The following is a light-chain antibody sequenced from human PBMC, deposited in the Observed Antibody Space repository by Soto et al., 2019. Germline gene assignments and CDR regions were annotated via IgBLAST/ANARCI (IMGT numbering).Light chain of an antibody. Sequence: IVVTQSPGTLSLSPGERATLSCRASQSVSSNYLAWYQQKPGQAPRLLIHDASSRATGIPDRFSGSGSGTDFTLTINRLEPEDFAVYICQQYGGSPLTFGGGTKVDIK. V-gene: IGKV3-20*01. CDR1: QSVSSNY. CDR3: QQYGGSPLT. J-gene: IGKJ4*01. CDR2: DAS.